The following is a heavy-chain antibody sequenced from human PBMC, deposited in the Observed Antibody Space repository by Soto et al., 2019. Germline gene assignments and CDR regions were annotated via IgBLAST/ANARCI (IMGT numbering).Heavy chain of an antibody. CDR3: ARDPKTSGGQHWAFNYFDS. J-gene: IGHJ4*02. V-gene: IGHV3-30-3*01. CDR1: GFSFSISP. Sequence: QVQLVESGGGVVQPGRSLRLSCAASGFSFSISPMHWVRQAPGKGPEWVALISYDGTNKFYADSVKGRVTISRDNSKSTIYLQVDSLRPEDAAVYYCARDPKTSGGQHWAFNYFDSWGQGTLVTVSS. D-gene: IGHD7-27*01. CDR2: ISYDGTNK.